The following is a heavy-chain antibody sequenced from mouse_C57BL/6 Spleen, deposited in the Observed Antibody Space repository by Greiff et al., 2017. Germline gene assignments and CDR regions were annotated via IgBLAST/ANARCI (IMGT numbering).Heavy chain of an antibody. D-gene: IGHD1-1*01. CDR2: IDPENGDT. CDR1: GFNIKDDY. J-gene: IGHJ3*01. Sequence: VQLQQSGAELVRPGASVKLSCTASGFNIKDDYMHWVKQRPEQGLEWIGWIDPENGDTEYASKFQGKATITADTSSNTAYLQLSSLTSEDTAVYYCTNYYGSRAWFAYWGQGTLVTVSA. CDR3: TNYYGSRAWFAY. V-gene: IGHV14-4*01.